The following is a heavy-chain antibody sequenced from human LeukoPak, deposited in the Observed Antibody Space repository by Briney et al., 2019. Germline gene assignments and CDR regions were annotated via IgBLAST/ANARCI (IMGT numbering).Heavy chain of an antibody. CDR3: ARNLATAATADRAFDI. CDR2: IYYSGST. J-gene: IGHJ3*02. V-gene: IGHV4-59*11. CDR1: VGSISSHY. Sequence: KPSETLSLTCTVSVGSISSHYWSWVRQPPGKGLQWIGYIYYSGSTNYNPSLKNRVTISVDTSKKQFSLKLSSVPAADTAVYYCARNLATAATADRAFDIWGQGTMATVSS. D-gene: IGHD2-21*02.